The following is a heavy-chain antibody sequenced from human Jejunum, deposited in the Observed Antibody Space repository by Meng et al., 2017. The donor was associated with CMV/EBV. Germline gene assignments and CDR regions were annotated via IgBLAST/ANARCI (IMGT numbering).Heavy chain of an antibody. CDR2: ISNDGGPI. D-gene: IGHD2-15*01. V-gene: IGHV3-30*01. CDR3: ASVGWQDWPCLYGMDV. Sequence: TFNSHSLPWLRQAPGKGLEWVAHISNDGGPISYGSSVPRRFTISSGASNNTPYLQTTRTSAEAAAVYYCASVGWQDWPCLYGMDVWGRGTTVTVSS. J-gene: IGHJ6*02. CDR1: TFNSHS.